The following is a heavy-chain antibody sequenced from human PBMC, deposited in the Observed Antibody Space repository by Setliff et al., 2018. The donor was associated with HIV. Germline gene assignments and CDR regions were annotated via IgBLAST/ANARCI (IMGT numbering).Heavy chain of an antibody. J-gene: IGHJ4*02. V-gene: IGHV3-15*01. CDR2: LKTTGEGGAM. D-gene: IGHD2-15*01. CDR1: GFTFSNDW. CDR3: TVMYCSGGDCYSAY. Sequence: PGGSLRLSCAASGFTFSNDWMTWVRQAPGKGLEWVGRLKTTGEGGAMDFVAPVKGRFNISRDDSKNTLYLQMNSLRTEDTAIYYCTVMYCSGGDCYSAYWGRGTLVTVSS.